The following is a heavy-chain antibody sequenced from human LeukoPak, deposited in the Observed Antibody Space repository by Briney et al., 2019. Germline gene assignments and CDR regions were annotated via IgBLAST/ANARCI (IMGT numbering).Heavy chain of an antibody. D-gene: IGHD1-26*01. V-gene: IGHV1-2*02. CDR1: GYTFTSYD. J-gene: IGHJ5*01. Sequence: GGSVKVSCKASGYTFTSYDINWVRQATGQGLEWVGRINPNSGDTNYAQKFQGRVTMTRDTSINTPYMELSRLRSDDTAVYYCARPWEITMSERSYNWFDSWGQGTLVTVSS. CDR3: ARPWEITMSERSYNWFDS. CDR2: INPNSGDT.